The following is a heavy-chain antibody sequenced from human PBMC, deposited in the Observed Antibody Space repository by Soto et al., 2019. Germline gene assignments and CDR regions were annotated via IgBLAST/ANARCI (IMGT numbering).Heavy chain of an antibody. D-gene: IGHD3-16*02. CDR2: IYYSGNT. J-gene: IGHJ6*02. Sequence: SETLSLTCTVSGDSISSGDYYWSWIRQPPGKGLEWIGCIYYSGNTYYNPSLKRRFSISVDTSKNQFSLKLSSVTAADTAVYYCARIMITFGGVIGLDYYGMDVWGQGTTVTVSS. V-gene: IGHV4-30-4*01. CDR1: GDSISSGDYY. CDR3: ARIMITFGGVIGLDYYGMDV.